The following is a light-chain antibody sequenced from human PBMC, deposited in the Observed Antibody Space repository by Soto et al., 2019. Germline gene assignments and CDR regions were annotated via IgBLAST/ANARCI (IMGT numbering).Light chain of an antibody. CDR2: GAS. CDR1: QDIRKY. Sequence: DIQMTQSPSSLSASVGDRVTITCQASQDIRKYLSWYQQKPGRAPKLLIYGASYLETGVPSRFSGSGYGTDFTFTISSLQPEDIATYYFQQYDHLPPFTFGPGTKVTIK. J-gene: IGKJ3*01. V-gene: IGKV1-33*01. CDR3: QQYDHLPPFT.